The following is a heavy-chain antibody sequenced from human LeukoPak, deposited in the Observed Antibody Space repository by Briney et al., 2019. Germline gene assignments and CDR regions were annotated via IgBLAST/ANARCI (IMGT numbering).Heavy chain of an antibody. CDR2: IWSDGSNR. D-gene: IGHD4-11*01. CDR3: AKDAQRGFDYSNSLDN. V-gene: IGHV3-33*06. J-gene: IGHJ4*02. CDR1: GFTFSHYG. Sequence: TGGSLRLSCATSGFTFSHYGMHWVRQAPGKGLEWVAVIWSDGSNRYYGDPVKGRFTIPRDNFQSTVYLQMNSLRAEATAVYYCAKDAQRGFDYSNSLDNWGQGTLVTVSS.